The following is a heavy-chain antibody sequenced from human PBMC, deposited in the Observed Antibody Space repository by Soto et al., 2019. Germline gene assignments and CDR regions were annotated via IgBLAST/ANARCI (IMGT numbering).Heavy chain of an antibody. V-gene: IGHV4-59*01. Sequence: SETLSLTCTVSGGSISSYHWSWIRQPPGKGLEWIGYIYYSGSTNYNPSLKSRVTISVDTSKNQFSLKLSSVTAADTAVYYCARGGTPYYYYGMDVWGQGTTVTVSS. D-gene: IGHD2-15*01. CDR2: IYYSGST. J-gene: IGHJ6*02. CDR1: GGSISSYH. CDR3: ARGGTPYYYYGMDV.